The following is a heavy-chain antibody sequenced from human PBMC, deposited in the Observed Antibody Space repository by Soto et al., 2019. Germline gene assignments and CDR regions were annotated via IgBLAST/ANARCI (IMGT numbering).Heavy chain of an antibody. Sequence: QLQLQESGPGLVKPSETLSLTCTVSGGSISSSSYYWGWIRQPPGKVLECIGSIYYSGSTYYNPALKNRVNISVDTSKNQCSLKLSSVSAAYSGVYYCAIATGGIWGQGTMVTVSS. CDR1: GGSISSSSYY. CDR3: AIATGGI. CDR2: IYYSGST. J-gene: IGHJ3*02. D-gene: IGHD3-16*01. V-gene: IGHV4-39*01.